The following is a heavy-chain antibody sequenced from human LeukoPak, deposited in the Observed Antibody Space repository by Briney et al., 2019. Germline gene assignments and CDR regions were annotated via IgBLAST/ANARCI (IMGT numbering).Heavy chain of an antibody. CDR2: IYYSGST. CDR1: GGSISSYY. V-gene: IGHV4-59*01. CDR3: ARRGVDSSGYYIDY. D-gene: IGHD3-22*01. Sequence: PSETLSLTXTVSGGSISSYYWSWIRQTPGKGLEWIGYIYYSGSTNYNPSLKSRVTISVDTSKNQFSLKLSSVTAADTAVYYCARRGVDSSGYYIDYWGQGTLVTVSS. J-gene: IGHJ4*02.